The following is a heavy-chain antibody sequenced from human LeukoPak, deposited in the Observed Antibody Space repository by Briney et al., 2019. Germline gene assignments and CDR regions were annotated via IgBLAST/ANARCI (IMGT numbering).Heavy chain of an antibody. V-gene: IGHV3-74*01. CDR2: INSDGSST. D-gene: IGHD1-26*01. CDR1: GFTFSSHW. CDR3: AITLVGASSKDPDY. Sequence: PGGSLRLSCAASGFTFSSHWMHWVRQAPGKGLVWVSRINSDGSSTSYADSVKGRFTISRDNAKNTLYLQMNSLRAEDTAVYYCAITLVGASSKDPDYWGQGTLVTVSS. J-gene: IGHJ4*02.